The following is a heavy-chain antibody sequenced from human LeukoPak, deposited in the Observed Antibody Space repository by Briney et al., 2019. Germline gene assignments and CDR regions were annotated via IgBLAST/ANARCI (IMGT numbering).Heavy chain of an antibody. V-gene: IGHV3-21*04. J-gene: IGHJ4*02. Sequence: GGSLRLSCAASGFTFSSYSMNWVRQAPGKGLEWVSSISSSSSCIYYADSVKGRFTISRDNAKNSLHLQMNSLRAEDTAVYYCAKDYLGIAVAGTHDYWGQGTLVTVSS. CDR3: AKDYLGIAVAGTHDY. CDR1: GFTFSSYS. D-gene: IGHD6-19*01. CDR2: ISSSSSCI.